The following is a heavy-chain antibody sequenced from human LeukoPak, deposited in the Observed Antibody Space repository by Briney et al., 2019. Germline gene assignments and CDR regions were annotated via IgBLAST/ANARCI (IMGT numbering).Heavy chain of an antibody. CDR3: ARHSSSWYPDY. V-gene: IGHV4-34*01. J-gene: IGHJ4*02. D-gene: IGHD6-13*01. CDR2: IHYTGAT. Sequence: AETLSLTCAVYGGSFRGYYWSWIRQPPGKGLEWIGEIHYTGATNYKPSLKSRVTISGDPSKNQFSLQLSSVTATDTAVYFCARHSSSWYPDYWGQGTLVTVSS. CDR1: GGSFRGYY.